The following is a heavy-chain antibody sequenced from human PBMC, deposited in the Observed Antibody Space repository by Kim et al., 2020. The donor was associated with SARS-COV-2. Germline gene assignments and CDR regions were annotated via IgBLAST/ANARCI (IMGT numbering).Heavy chain of an antibody. Sequence: SETLPLTCTVSGGSISSYYWSWIRQPPGKGLEWIGYIYYSGSTNYNPSLKSRVTISVDTSKNQFSLKLSSVTAADTAVYYCARIIRRHGITMVRGVIANYYFDYWGQGTLVTGSS. CDR2: IYYSGST. CDR3: ARIIRRHGITMVRGVIANYYFDY. CDR1: GGSISSYY. D-gene: IGHD3-10*01. V-gene: IGHV4-59*01. J-gene: IGHJ4*02.